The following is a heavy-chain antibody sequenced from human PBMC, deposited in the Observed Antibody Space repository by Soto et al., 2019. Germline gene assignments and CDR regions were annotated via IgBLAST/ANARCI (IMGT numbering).Heavy chain of an antibody. Sequence: ASETLSLTCTVSGDSISTGSNYLSWIRHPPGKGLEWIGYIYYSGSTYYNPTLKSRVTISVDRSKNLFSLKLSSVTAADTAVYYCARVRVQDSSGYHRRWFVPCGQGPLVTVST. J-gene: IGHJ5*02. CDR1: GDSISTGSNY. CDR2: IYYSGST. CDR3: ARVRVQDSSGYHRRWFVP. D-gene: IGHD3-22*01. V-gene: IGHV4-30-4*01.